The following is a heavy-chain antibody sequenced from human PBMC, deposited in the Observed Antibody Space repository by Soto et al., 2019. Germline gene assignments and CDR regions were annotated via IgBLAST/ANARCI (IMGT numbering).Heavy chain of an antibody. V-gene: IGHV4-31*03. CDR2: IYYSGST. Sequence: SETLSLTCTVSGGSISSGGYYWSWIRQHPGKGLEWIGYIYYSGSTYYNPSLKSRVTISVDTSKNQFSLKLSSVTAADTAVYYCARVVSPAYYDFWSGSSTVDVWGKGTTVTVSS. J-gene: IGHJ6*04. CDR1: GGSISSGGYY. D-gene: IGHD3-3*01. CDR3: ARVVSPAYYDFWSGSSTVDV.